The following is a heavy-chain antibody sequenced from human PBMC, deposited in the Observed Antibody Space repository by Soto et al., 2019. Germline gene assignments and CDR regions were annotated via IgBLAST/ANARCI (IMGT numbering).Heavy chain of an antibody. D-gene: IGHD3-10*01. CDR3: ARESQEFFDVLLWFGELLLGGMDV. V-gene: IGHV1-18*01. J-gene: IGHJ6*02. CDR2: ISAYNGNT. Sequence: RASVKVSCKASGYTFTSYGISWVRQAPGQGLEWMGWISAYNGNTNYAQKLQGRVTMTTDTSTSTAYMELRSLRSDDTAVYYCARESQEFFDVLLWFGELLLGGMDVWGQGTTVTVSS. CDR1: GYTFTSYG.